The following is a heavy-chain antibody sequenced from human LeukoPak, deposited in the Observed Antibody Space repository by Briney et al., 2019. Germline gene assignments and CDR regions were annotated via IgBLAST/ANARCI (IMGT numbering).Heavy chain of an antibody. V-gene: IGHV3-21*01. J-gene: IGHJ5*02. CDR2: ISGSSDYI. CDR3: ARAQVAVAGANWFDP. D-gene: IGHD6-19*01. CDR1: GFTFSSYR. Sequence: GGSLRLSCAASGFTFSSYRMNWVRQGPVKGLEWISSISGSSDYINYADSVKGRFTNSRDNAKNSLYLQMNSLRAEDTAVYYCARAQVAVAGANWFDPGGQGTLVTVSS.